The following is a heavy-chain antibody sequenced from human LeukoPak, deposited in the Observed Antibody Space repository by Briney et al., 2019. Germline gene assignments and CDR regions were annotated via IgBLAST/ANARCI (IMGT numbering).Heavy chain of an antibody. D-gene: IGHD3-22*01. CDR1: GFTFSRHG. Sequence: GGSLRLSCAASGFTFSRHGMHWVRQAPGKGLEWVATISYDGSDIYYADSVKGRSTISRDNSKNTLYLQMNSLRAEDTAVYYCATTLDYDSSGYYLEYFQHWGQGTLVTVSS. V-gene: IGHV3-30*03. CDR2: ISYDGSDI. J-gene: IGHJ1*01. CDR3: ATTLDYDSSGYYLEYFQH.